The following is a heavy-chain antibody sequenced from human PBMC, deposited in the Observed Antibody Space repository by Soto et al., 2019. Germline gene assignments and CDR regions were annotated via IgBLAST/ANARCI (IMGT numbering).Heavy chain of an antibody. V-gene: IGHV4-4*02. J-gene: IGHJ4*02. CDR1: GDSISSSNW. CDR3: ARTDSQWLVADY. CDR2: IYHSGTT. D-gene: IGHD6-19*01. Sequence: QVQLQESGPGLVKPSGTLSLICAVSGDSISSSNWWSWVRQSPGKGLEWIGEIYHSGTTNYNPSLNSRVTISVDKSYNQFSLKLNSVTAADTAVYYCARTDSQWLVADYWGQGTLVTVSS.